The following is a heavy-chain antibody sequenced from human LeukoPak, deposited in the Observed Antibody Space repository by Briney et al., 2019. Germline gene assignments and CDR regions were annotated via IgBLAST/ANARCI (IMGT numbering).Heavy chain of an antibody. CDR3: ASGRQLGY. CDR1: GFTFSNYW. Sequence: HSGRSLRLSCAASGFTFSNYWMSWVRQAPGKGLEWVANIKQDGSEKYYVDSVKGRFTISRDNDKNSLYLQMNSLRAEDAAVYYCASGRQLGYWGQGTLVTVSS. J-gene: IGHJ4*02. D-gene: IGHD6-13*01. CDR2: IKQDGSEK. V-gene: IGHV3-7*01.